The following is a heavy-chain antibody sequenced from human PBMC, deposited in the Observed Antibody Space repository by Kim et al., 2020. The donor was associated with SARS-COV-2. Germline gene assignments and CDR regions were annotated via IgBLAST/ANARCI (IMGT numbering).Heavy chain of an antibody. Sequence: SQTLSLTCAISGDSVSSISAAWNWIRQSPSRGLEWLGRTYYRSKWYNDYAVSVKSRITINPDTSKNQYSLQLNSVTHEDTAVYYCATPTIWGGGAFDIWGQGTMVTVSS. CDR1: GDSVSSISAA. J-gene: IGHJ3*02. D-gene: IGHD3-16*01. V-gene: IGHV6-1*01. CDR3: ATPTIWGGGAFDI. CDR2: TYYRSKWYN.